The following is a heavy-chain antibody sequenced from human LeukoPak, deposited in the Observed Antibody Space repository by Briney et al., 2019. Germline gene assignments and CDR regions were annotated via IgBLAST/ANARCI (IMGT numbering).Heavy chain of an antibody. CDR1: GGSFGGDY. CDR2: INQSGST. J-gene: IGHJ4*02. V-gene: IGHV4-34*01. CDR3: ARGSWSGATFDY. D-gene: IGHD1-26*01. Sequence: SETLSLTCAVSGGSFGGDYWSWIRQPPGRGLEYIGEINQSGSTNYNPSLKSRVTISLDMSKNQFSLRLTSVTAADTAVYYCARGSWSGATFDYWGQGTLVTVSS.